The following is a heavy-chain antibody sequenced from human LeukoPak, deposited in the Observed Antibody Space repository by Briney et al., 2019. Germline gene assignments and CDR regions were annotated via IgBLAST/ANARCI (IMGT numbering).Heavy chain of an antibody. CDR3: TTDYTSGNPY. CDR1: GFTFSSYE. Sequence: GGSLRLSCAASGFTFSSYEMSWVRQAPGKGLEWVGRIKSKTDGGTRDYAAPVKVRFTISRDDSKNTLYLQMNSLKTEDTAVYYCTTDYTSGNPYWGQGTLVTVSS. CDR2: IKSKTDGGTR. D-gene: IGHD3-10*01. V-gene: IGHV3-15*01. J-gene: IGHJ4*02.